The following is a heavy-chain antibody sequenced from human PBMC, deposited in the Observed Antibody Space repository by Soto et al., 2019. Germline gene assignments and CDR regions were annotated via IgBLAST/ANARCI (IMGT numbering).Heavy chain of an antibody. D-gene: IGHD2-15*01. V-gene: IGHV3-33*01. J-gene: IGHJ1*01. Sequence: QVQLVESGGGVVQPGRSLRLSCAASGFTFSSYGMHWVRQAPGKGLEWVAVIWYDGSNKYYADSVKGRFTISRDNSKNTLYLQMSSLRAEDTAVYYCARDLGSGGSCYQHWGQGTLVTVSS. CDR3: ARDLGSGGSCYQH. CDR2: IWYDGSNK. CDR1: GFTFSSYG.